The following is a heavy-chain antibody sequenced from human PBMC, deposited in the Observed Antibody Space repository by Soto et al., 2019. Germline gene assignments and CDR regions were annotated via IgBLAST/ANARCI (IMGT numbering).Heavy chain of an antibody. D-gene: IGHD3-9*01. Sequence: QVQLQESGPGLVKPSGTLSLTCAVSSGSISSSNWWSWVRQPPGKGLEWIGEVYHSGSTNYNPSITIRLTISVGNTKTQFSLKLSSVTAADTAVYYCARGLYAILICYRYDAFDIWGHGTMVTVSS. CDR1: SGSISSSNW. CDR3: ARGLYAILICYRYDAFDI. J-gene: IGHJ3*02. V-gene: IGHV4-4*02. CDR2: VYHSGST.